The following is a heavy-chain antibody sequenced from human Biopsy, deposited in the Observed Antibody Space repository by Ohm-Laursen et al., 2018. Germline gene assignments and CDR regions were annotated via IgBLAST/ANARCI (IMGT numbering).Heavy chain of an antibody. V-gene: IGHV3-33*04. CDR3: ARGLSSGWYGYFDV. D-gene: IGHD6-19*01. Sequence: SLRLSCTASGFTFGHYAMHWVRQAPGKGLEWISLIWYDGTNEDYADSVKGRSTISRGNSKNTLYLQINTLTLEDTAFYYCARGLSSGWYGYFDVWGRGTLVTVSS. CDR2: IWYDGTNE. J-gene: IGHJ2*01. CDR1: GFTFGHYA.